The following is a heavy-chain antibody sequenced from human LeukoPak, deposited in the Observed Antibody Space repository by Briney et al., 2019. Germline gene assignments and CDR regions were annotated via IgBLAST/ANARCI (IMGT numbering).Heavy chain of an antibody. D-gene: IGHD3-10*01. CDR2: INGDGSSI. CDR3: ARDLSRGGSDY. V-gene: IGHV3-74*01. CDR1: GFTFSSYW. J-gene: IGHJ4*02. Sequence: GGSLRLSCAASGFTFSSYWMYWVRQAPGKGLVWVSRINGDGSSISYADSVQGRFTISRDNAKNTLYPQMHSLRAEDTAVYYCARDLSRGGSDYWGQGTLVTVSS.